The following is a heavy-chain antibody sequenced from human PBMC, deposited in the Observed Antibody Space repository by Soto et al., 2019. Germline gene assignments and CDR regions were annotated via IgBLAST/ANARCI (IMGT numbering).Heavy chain of an antibody. V-gene: IGHV3-23*01. Sequence: EVQLLESGGGSVQPGGCLRLSCAASGFTFNNHAMSWVRQAPGKGLEWVSGISANGDGTYYTDSVKGRFTISRDNSKNTLYLQMNSLRAEDTAVYYCAKGPGAFYFDFWGQGTLVTVSS. CDR1: GFTFNNHA. CDR3: AKGPGAFYFDF. J-gene: IGHJ4*02. CDR2: ISANGDGT.